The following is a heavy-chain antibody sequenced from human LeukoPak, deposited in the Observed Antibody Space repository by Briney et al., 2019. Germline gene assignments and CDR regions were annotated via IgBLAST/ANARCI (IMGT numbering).Heavy chain of an antibody. CDR3: ARGPIVVVPAAMSRLDY. J-gene: IGHJ4*02. CDR2: INHSGST. CDR1: GGSISSSSYY. V-gene: IGHV4-39*07. D-gene: IGHD2-2*01. Sequence: SETLSLTCTVSGGSISSSSYYWGWIRQPPGKGLEWIGEINHSGSTNYNPSLKSRVTISVDTSKNQFSLKLSSVTAADTAVYYCARGPIVVVPAAMSRLDYWGQGTLVTVSS.